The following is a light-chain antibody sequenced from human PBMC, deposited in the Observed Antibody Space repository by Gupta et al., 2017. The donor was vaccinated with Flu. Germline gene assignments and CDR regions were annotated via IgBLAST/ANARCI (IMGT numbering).Light chain of an antibody. CDR3: QRRDGKPYT. CDR2: AAS. V-gene: IGKV1-39*01. Sequence: DIQMTQSPSSLSASVGDRVTITCRASQSISSYLNWYQQKPGKAPKLLIYAASRAQSGVPSRFSGSAYGTDFTLTISIRPPEDFATYYCQRRDGKPYTFGQGTKMEIK. CDR1: QSISSY. J-gene: IGKJ2*01.